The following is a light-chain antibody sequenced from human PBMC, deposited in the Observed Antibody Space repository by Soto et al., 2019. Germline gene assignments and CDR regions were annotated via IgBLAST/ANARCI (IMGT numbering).Light chain of an antibody. Sequence: QSVLTQPPSASVSHGQRVTVACSGGSSNIASNTVNWYQQLPGTAPKLLIYGNSNRPSGVPDRFSGSKSGTSASLAITGLQAEDEADYYCQSYDNSLSVDVFGTGTKVNV. CDR3: QSYDNSLSVDV. CDR2: GNS. CDR1: SSNIASNT. J-gene: IGLJ1*01. V-gene: IGLV1-40*01.